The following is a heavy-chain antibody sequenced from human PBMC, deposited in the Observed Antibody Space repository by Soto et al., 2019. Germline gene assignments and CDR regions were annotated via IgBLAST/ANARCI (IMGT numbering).Heavy chain of an antibody. J-gene: IGHJ4*02. Sequence: GGSLRLSCTASGFTFADYAMSWFRQAPGKGLEWVGFIRSKAYGGTTEYAASVKGRFTISRDDSKSIAYLQMNSLKTEDTAVYYCTRDRYDSSGTPTDYWGQGT. CDR3: TRDRYDSSGTPTDY. CDR2: IRSKAYGGTT. CDR1: GFTFADYA. V-gene: IGHV3-49*03. D-gene: IGHD3-22*01.